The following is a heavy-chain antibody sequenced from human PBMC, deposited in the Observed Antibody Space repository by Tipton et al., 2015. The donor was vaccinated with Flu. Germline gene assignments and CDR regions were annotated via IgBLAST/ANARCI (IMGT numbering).Heavy chain of an antibody. Sequence: TLSLTCSVPHYSIRSGYYWGWIRQTPGKGLEWIGTIYYTGSTYYNVSLKSRVTISVDTSKNQFSLKLSSVTAADTAVYYCARDVGPQIKVTGGLDVWGQGTTVTVSS. CDR1: HYSIRSGYY. CDR3: ARDVGPQIKVTGGLDV. J-gene: IGHJ6*02. CDR2: IYYTGST. D-gene: IGHD2-21*02. V-gene: IGHV4-38-2*02.